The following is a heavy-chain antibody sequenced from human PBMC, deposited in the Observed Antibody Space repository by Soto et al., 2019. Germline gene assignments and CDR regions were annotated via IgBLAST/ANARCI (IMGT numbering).Heavy chain of an antibody. CDR1: GFTFSSYA. CDR2: ISYDGSNK. CDR3: ARLPHPWDRMIFDY. D-gene: IGHD3-22*01. J-gene: IGHJ4*02. Sequence: QVQLVESGGGVVQPGRSLRLSCAASGFTFSSYAMHWVRQAPGKGLEWVAVISYDGSNKYYADSVKGRFTISRDNSQNTLYLQMNSLRAEDTAVYYCARLPHPWDRMIFDYWGQGTLVTVSS. V-gene: IGHV3-30-3*01.